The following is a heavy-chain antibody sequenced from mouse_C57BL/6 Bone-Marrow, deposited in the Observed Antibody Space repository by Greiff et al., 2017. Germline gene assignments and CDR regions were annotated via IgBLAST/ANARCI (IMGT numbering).Heavy chain of an antibody. Sequence: QVQLQQPGAELVKPGASVKLSCKASGYTFTSYWMHWVKQRPGQGLEWIGMIHPNSGSTNYNEKFKSKATLTVDKSSSTAYMQLSSLTSEDSAVDDCARLYGRRGYFDVWGTGTTVTVSS. CDR1: GYTFTSYW. D-gene: IGHD1-1*01. CDR2: IHPNSGST. V-gene: IGHV1-64*01. CDR3: ARLYGRRGYFDV. J-gene: IGHJ1*03.